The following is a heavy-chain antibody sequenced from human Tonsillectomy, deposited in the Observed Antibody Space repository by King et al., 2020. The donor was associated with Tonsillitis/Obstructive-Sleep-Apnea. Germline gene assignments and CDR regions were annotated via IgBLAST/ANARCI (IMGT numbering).Heavy chain of an antibody. CDR2: IFSNDEK. Sequence: TLKESGPVLVKPTETLTLTCPVSGFSLSNARMGVSWIRQPPGKALEWLAHIFSNDEKSYSTSLKSRLTIPKDTSKSQVVLTMTNMNPVNTAPYNWERTQERAGTVADYYYDYGMDVWGQGTTVTVSS. J-gene: IGHJ6*02. D-gene: IGHD6-19*01. V-gene: IGHV2-26*01. CDR3: ERTQERAGTVADYYYDYGMDV. CDR1: GFSLSNARMG.